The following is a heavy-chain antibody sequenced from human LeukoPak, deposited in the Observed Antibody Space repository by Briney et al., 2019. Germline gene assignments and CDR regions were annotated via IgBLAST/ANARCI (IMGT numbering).Heavy chain of an antibody. Sequence: AASVKGRSTISRDNSKNTLYLQMNSLRAEDTAVYYCANPPYGSGSYPWGQGTLVTVSS. V-gene: IGHV3-30*02. D-gene: IGHD3-10*01. J-gene: IGHJ5*02. CDR3: ANPPYGSGSYP.